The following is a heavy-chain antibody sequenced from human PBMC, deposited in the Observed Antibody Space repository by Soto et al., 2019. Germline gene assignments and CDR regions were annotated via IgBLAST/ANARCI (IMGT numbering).Heavy chain of an antibody. J-gene: IGHJ5*02. CDR2: INHSGST. CDR3: ARGVLRFLEWSRRWFDP. D-gene: IGHD3-3*01. V-gene: IGHV4-34*01. Sequence: SETLSLTCAVYGGSFSGYYWSWIRQPPGKGLEWIGEINHSGSTNYNPSLKSRVTISVDTSKNQFSLKLSSVTAADTAVYYCARGVLRFLEWSRRWFDPWGQGTLVTVS. CDR1: GGSFSGYY.